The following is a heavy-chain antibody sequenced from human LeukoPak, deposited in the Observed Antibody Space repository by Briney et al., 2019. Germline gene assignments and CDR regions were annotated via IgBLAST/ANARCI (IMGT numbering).Heavy chain of an antibody. Sequence: ASVKVSCKASGFALTTYNIVWLRQAPVQGLEWVGWVTAFNENTHYSRKVQGRVTMTRDTSTSTAYMELRSLRSDDTAVYYCARNTYGYKFSMDVWGKGTTVTVSS. CDR1: GFALTTYN. CDR2: VTAFNENT. J-gene: IGHJ6*03. D-gene: IGHD5-24*01. V-gene: IGHV1-18*01. CDR3: ARNTYGYKFSMDV.